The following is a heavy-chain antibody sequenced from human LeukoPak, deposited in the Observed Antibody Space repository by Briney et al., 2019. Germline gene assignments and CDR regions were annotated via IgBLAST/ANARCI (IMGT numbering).Heavy chain of an antibody. CDR1: GYTFASYG. CDR2: ISAYNGNT. CDR3: ARDRVFVDTAMVSPIQYFDY. D-gene: IGHD5-18*01. J-gene: IGHJ4*02. V-gene: IGHV1-18*01. Sequence: AAVKVSCTASGYTFASYGISWVRQPPGQGLEWMGWISAYNGNTNYVQKLQGRVTMTTATSTSTAYMELRSLRSDDTAVYYCARDRVFVDTAMVSPIQYFDYWGQGTLVTVSS.